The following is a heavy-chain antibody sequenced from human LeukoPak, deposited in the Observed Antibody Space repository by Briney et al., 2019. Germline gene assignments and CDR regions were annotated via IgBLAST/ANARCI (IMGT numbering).Heavy chain of an antibody. J-gene: IGHJ5*02. CDR2: IHYSGST. Sequence: SETLSLTCTVSGGSINNYYWSWIRQPPGKGLEWIGYIHYSGSTNYNPSLKSRVTISVDTSKNEFSLKLSSVTAADTAVYYCARGSVVRINWFDPWGQGTLVTVSS. CDR3: ARGSVVRINWFDP. V-gene: IGHV4-59*01. D-gene: IGHD3-10*01. CDR1: GGSINNYY.